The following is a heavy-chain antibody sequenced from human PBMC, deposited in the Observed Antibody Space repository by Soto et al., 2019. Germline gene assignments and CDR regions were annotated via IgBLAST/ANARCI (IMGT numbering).Heavy chain of an antibody. Sequence: SGKVSCRGAGYSFTSYVISWVRQAPGQGLEWMGWISAYNGNTNYAQKLQGRVTMTTDTSTSTAYMELRSLRSDDTAVYYCAREGLQTFGYWGQGTLVTVSS. CDR1: GYSFTSYV. J-gene: IGHJ4*02. V-gene: IGHV1-18*01. CDR3: AREGLQTFGY. CDR2: ISAYNGNT.